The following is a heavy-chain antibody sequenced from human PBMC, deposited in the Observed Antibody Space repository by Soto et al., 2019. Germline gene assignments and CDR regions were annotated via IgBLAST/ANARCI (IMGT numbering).Heavy chain of an antibody. CDR2: IYTSGST. J-gene: IGHJ3*02. CDR3: ARDRAQLDAFDI. V-gene: IGHV4-4*07. Sequence: PSETLSLTCTVSGGSISSYYWSWIRQPAGKGLEWIGRIYTSGSTNYNPSLKSRVTMSVYTSKNQFSLKRSSVTAADTAVYYCARDRAQLDAFDIWGQGTMVTVSS. CDR1: GGSISSYY. D-gene: IGHD5-18*01.